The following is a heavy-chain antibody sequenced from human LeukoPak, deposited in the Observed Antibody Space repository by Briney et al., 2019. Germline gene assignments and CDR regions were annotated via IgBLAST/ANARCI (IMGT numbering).Heavy chain of an antibody. CDR1: GFTFSSYA. J-gene: IGHJ4*02. CDR3: ARASLLRYFDWLNYFDY. Sequence: GGSLRLSCVASGFTFSSYAMSWVRQAPGKGLEWVSAISGSGGSTYYADSVKGRFTISRDNSKNTLYLQMNSLRDEDTAVYYCARASLLRYFDWLNYFDYWGQGTLVTVSS. D-gene: IGHD3-9*01. CDR2: ISGSGGST. V-gene: IGHV3-23*01.